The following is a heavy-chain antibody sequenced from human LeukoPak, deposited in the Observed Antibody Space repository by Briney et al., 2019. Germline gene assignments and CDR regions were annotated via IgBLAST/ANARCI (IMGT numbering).Heavy chain of an antibody. J-gene: IGHJ5*02. V-gene: IGHV3-30*02. CDR2: IRHDGTNK. D-gene: IGHD6-19*01. CDR1: GFAFNDYG. Sequence: GGSLRLSCAGSGFAFNDYGMSWVSQAPGKGVKWVAFIRHDGTNKFYADSVKGRFTISRDNSRNTLFLQMDSLSIEDTAVYFCAKEKVAYYSSAWAGLFDTWGQGALVTVSS. CDR3: AKEKVAYYSSAWAGLFDT.